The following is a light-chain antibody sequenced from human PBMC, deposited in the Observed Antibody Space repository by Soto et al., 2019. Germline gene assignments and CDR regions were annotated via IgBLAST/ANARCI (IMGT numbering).Light chain of an antibody. V-gene: IGKV3-15*01. J-gene: IGKJ4*01. CDR2: GAS. CDR3: QQYNNWFT. Sequence: ETVMTQSPVTLSVSPGERATLSCRASQSVRDNLAWYQQKPGQAPRLLIYGASTRATGIPARFSGSGSGKEFTLTISSLQSEDIAVYYCQQYNNWFTFGGGTKVDIK. CDR1: QSVRDN.